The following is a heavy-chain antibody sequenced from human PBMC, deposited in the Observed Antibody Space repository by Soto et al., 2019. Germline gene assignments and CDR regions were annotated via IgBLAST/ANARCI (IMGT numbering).Heavy chain of an antibody. CDR2: IYHSGST. J-gene: IGHJ6*02. CDR1: GGSISSGGYS. V-gene: IGHV4-30-2*01. CDR3: ARDLDGMDV. Sequence: SETLSLTCAVSGGSISSGGYSWSWIRQPPGKGLEWIGYIYHSGSTYYNPSLKSRVTISVDRSKNQFSLKLSSVTAADTAVYYCARDLDGMDVWGQGTTVTVSS.